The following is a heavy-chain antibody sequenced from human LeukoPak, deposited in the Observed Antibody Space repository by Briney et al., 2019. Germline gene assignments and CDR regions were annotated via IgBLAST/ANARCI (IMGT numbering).Heavy chain of an antibody. V-gene: IGHV3-21*01. D-gene: IGHD6-19*01. CDR2: ISSSSSYI. Sequence: PGGSLRLSCAASGFTFSSYSMNWVRQAPGKGLGWVSSISSSSSYIYYADSVKGRFTISRDNAKNSLYLQMNSLRAEDTAVYYCARTLGWSSSGPFDYWGQGTLVTVSS. CDR3: ARTLGWSSSGPFDY. J-gene: IGHJ4*02. CDR1: GFTFSSYS.